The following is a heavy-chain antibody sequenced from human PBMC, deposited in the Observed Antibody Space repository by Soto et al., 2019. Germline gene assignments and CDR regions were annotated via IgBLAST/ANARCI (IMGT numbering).Heavy chain of an antibody. CDR1: GYDFAAYD. CDR2: MNPINGAS. D-gene: IGHD6-13*01. V-gene: IGHV1-8*02. CDR3: GRGPSPRAPAGGTPYYYAMDV. Sequence: ASVKVSCKASGYDFAAYDINWVRQASGQGLEWMGWMNPINGASGSARRFQGRVSMTRNTATGTAYLELTSLRSDDTAVYYCGRGPSPRAPAGGTPYYYAMDVWGLGTLVTVS. J-gene: IGHJ6*02.